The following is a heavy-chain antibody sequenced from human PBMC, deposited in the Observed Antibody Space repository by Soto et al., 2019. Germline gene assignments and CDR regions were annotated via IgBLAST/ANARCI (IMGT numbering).Heavy chain of an antibody. D-gene: IGHD2-15*01. J-gene: IGHJ4*02. CDR2: INGNGDNT. CDR1: GFTFSSYS. V-gene: IGHV3-23*01. CDR3: AKGGRNGGTCYCEIDS. Sequence: PGGSLRLSCAVSGFTFSSYSMTWVRQAPGKGLEWVSVINGNGDNTYYADSVKGRFTISRDNSENALYLQMNSLRAEDTAVYYCAKGGRNGGTCYCEIDSWGQGTLVTVSS.